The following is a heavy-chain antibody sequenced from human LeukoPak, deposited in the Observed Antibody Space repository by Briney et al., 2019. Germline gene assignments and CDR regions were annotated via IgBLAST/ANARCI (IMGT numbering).Heavy chain of an antibody. CDR1: GFTFSDYA. J-gene: IGHJ4*02. CDR2: IRNKANGGTA. D-gene: IGHD6-19*01. Sequence: GGSLRLSCTAGGFTFSDYAVTWVRQAPGKGLEWVGFIRNKANGGTADYAASVKGRFTISRDDSRTIAYLQMNSLKTEDTAVYYCSRAYSTGWLGINDYWGQGVLVTVSS. CDR3: SRAYSTGWLGINDY. V-gene: IGHV3-49*04.